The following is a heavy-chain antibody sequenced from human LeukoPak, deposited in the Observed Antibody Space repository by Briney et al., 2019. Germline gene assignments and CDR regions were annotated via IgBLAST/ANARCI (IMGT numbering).Heavy chain of an antibody. CDR2: IRDSGGST. V-gene: IGHV3-23*01. D-gene: IGHD6-19*01. CDR3: AKDLSRAVAADWFDP. CDR1: GFTFSNYD. J-gene: IGHJ5*02. Sequence: GGSLRLSCAASGFTFSNYDMSWVGQAPGKGLEWVSSIRDSGGSTYYADSVKGRFTISRDNSKNTLYLQMTNLRAADTAVYYCAKDLSRAVAADWFDPWDQGSLVTVSS.